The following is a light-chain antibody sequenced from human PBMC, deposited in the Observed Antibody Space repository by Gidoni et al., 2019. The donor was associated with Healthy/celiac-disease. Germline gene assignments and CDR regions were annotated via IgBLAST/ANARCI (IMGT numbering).Light chain of an antibody. CDR2: GAS. J-gene: IGKJ1*01. Sequence: VLTQSPATLSVSPGERATLACRASQSVSSNLAWYQQKPGQAPRLLIYGASTRATGIPARFSGSGSGTEFTLTISSLQSEDFAVYYCQQYNNWPPWTFGQGTKVEIK. V-gene: IGKV3-15*01. CDR3: QQYNNWPPWT. CDR1: QSVSSN.